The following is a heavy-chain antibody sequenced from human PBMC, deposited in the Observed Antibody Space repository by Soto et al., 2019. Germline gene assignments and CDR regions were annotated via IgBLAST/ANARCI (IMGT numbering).Heavy chain of an antibody. V-gene: IGHV4-59*01. J-gene: IGHJ6*02. Sequence: ETLSLTCTVSGGSISSYYWSWIRQPPGKGLEWIGYIYYSGSTNYNPSLKSRVTISVDTSKNQFSLKLSSVTAADTAVYYCARVGDFWSGYYSEYYYGMDVWGQGTTVTVSS. CDR1: GGSISSYY. D-gene: IGHD3-3*01. CDR3: ARVGDFWSGYYSEYYYGMDV. CDR2: IYYSGST.